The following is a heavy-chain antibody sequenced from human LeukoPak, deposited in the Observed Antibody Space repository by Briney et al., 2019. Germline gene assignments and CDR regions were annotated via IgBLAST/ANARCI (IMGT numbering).Heavy chain of an antibody. J-gene: IGHJ6*02. D-gene: IGHD1-26*01. Sequence: GGSLRLSCAASGFPVSRYGVSWVRQAPGNGLEWVSTLSGSGSTTYYANSVKGRFTISRDNSKNTLYLQMHSLRAEDTAVYYCAKDRQVGGVGAWGMDVWGQGTTVTVSS. CDR3: AKDRQVGGVGAWGMDV. CDR2: LSGSGSTT. V-gene: IGHV3-23*01. CDR1: GFPVSRYG.